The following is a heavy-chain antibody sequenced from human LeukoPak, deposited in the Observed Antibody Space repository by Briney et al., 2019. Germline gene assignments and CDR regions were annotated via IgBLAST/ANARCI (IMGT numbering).Heavy chain of an antibody. J-gene: IGHJ3*01. CDR3: TRVRDSNNWWGPFDV. Sequence: ASVKVSCKAFGYTFGTSSITWVRQAPGQRLEWMGWISPNNGNTHYAQRVQGRVTLTTDTSTSTAYLALRSLRSDDTAIYYCTRVRDSNNWWGPFDVWGQGTTVTVS. V-gene: IGHV1-18*01. D-gene: IGHD6-13*01. CDR1: GYTFGTSS. CDR2: ISPNNGNT.